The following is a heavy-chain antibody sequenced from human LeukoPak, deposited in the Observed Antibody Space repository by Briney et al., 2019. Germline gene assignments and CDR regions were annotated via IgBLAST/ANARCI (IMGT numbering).Heavy chain of an antibody. J-gene: IGHJ4*02. CDR1: GGSISSGDYY. D-gene: IGHD3-10*01. V-gene: IGHV4-30-4*01. Sequence: SETLSLTCTVSGGSISSGDYYWSWIRQPPGKGLEWIGYIYYSGSTYYNPSLKSRVTISLDTSKNQFSLRLTSVTAADTAVYYCARAIASSGSRLFDYWGQGALVTVSS. CDR2: IYYSGST. CDR3: ARAIASSGSRLFDY.